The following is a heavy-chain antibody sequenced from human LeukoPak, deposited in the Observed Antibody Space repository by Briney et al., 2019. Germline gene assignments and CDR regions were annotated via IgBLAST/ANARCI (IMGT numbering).Heavy chain of an antibody. J-gene: IGHJ6*03. CDR2: IYYTGSS. Sequence: PSETLSLTCAVYGGSFSGYYWSWIRQPPGKGLEWMGSIYYTGSSHYNPSLKSRATISVGTSENQFSLKLSSVTAADTAVYYCTRAASSGPLFTYHMDVRGKGTRVTVSS. V-gene: IGHV4-34*01. CDR1: GGSFSGYY. D-gene: IGHD3-22*01. CDR3: TRAASSGPLFTYHMDV.